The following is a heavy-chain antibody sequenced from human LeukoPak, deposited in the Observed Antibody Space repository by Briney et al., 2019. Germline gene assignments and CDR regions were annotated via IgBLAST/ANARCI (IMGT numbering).Heavy chain of an antibody. J-gene: IGHJ4*02. D-gene: IGHD3-22*01. V-gene: IGHV3-23*01. CDR1: GFIFNKHA. CDR3: ARDWANYYDSSGYPLFDY. Sequence: GGSLRLSCAASGFIFNKHAMSWVRQAPGKGLEWVSGLSGSGGSTDYADSVKGRLTVSRDNSKNTLYLQMNSLRAEDTAVYYCARDWANYYDSSGYPLFDYWGQGTLATVSS. CDR2: LSGSGGST.